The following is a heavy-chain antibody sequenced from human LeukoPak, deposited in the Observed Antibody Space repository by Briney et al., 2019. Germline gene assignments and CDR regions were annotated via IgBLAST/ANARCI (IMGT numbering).Heavy chain of an antibody. J-gene: IGHJ6*02. D-gene: IGHD6-13*01. V-gene: IGHV1-69*04. CDR2: IIPILGIA. CDR1: GGTFSSYA. Sequence: SVTVSCQASGGTFSSYAISWVRQPHGQGLEWMGRIIPILGIANYAQKFQGRVTITADKSTSTAYMELSSLRSEDTAVYYCARAPAVAAAARYYYYYYGMDVWGQGTTVTVSS. CDR3: ARAPAVAAAARYYYYYYGMDV.